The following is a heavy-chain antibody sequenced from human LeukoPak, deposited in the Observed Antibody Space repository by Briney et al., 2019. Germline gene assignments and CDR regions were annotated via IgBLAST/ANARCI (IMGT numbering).Heavy chain of an antibody. V-gene: IGHV1-46*01. J-gene: IGHJ4*02. CDR2: INPSGGST. D-gene: IGHD3-9*01. CDR3: ARGQALRYFDWLLYQDY. Sequence: ASVKVSCKASGYTFTSYYMHWVRQAPGQGPEWMGIINPSGGSTSFAQKFQGRVTMTRDTSTSTVYMELSSLRSEATAVYYCARGQALRYFDWLLYQDYWGQGTLVTVSS. CDR1: GYTFTSYY.